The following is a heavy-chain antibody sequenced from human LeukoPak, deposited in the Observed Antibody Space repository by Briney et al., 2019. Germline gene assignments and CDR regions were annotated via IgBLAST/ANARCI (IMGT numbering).Heavy chain of an antibody. Sequence: SQTLSLTCAVSGGSISSGGYSWSWIRQPPGKDLEWIGYIYHSGSTYYNPSLKSRVTISVDRSKNQFSLKLSSVTAADTAVYYCARAAAGTPYFDYWGQGTLVTVSS. V-gene: IGHV4-30-2*01. CDR2: IYHSGST. D-gene: IGHD6-13*01. CDR1: GGSISSGGYS. CDR3: ARAAAGTPYFDY. J-gene: IGHJ4*02.